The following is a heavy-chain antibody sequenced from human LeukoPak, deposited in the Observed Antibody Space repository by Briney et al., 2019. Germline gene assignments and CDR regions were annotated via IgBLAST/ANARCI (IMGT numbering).Heavy chain of an antibody. CDR3: ARDVTTTRGSDY. CDR2: ISSSSSYI. V-gene: IGHV3-21*04. CDR1: GFTFSSYS. Sequence: PGGSLRLSCAASGFTFSSYSMNWVRQAPGKGLEWVSSISSSSSYIYYADSVKGRFTISRDNAKNSLYLQMNSLRAEDTAVYYCARDVTTTRGSDYWGQGTLVTVSS. J-gene: IGHJ4*02. D-gene: IGHD1-1*01.